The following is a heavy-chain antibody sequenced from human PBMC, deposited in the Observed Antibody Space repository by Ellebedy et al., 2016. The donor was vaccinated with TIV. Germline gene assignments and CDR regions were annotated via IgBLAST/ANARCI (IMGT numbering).Heavy chain of an antibody. V-gene: IGHV3-23*01. D-gene: IGHD1-26*01. CDR3: GCGSGSYEDAFDI. J-gene: IGHJ3*02. CDR1: GFTFSSYA. CDR2: ISGSGGST. Sequence: GGSLRLSCAASGFTFSSYAMSWVRQAPGKGLEWVSAISGSGGSTYYADSVKGRFTISRDNSKNTLYLQMNSLRAEDTAVYYCGCGSGSYEDAFDIWGQGTMVTVSS.